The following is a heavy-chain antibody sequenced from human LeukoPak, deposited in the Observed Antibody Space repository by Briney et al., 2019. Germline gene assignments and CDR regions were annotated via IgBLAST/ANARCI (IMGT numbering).Heavy chain of an antibody. CDR3: ARVHCSTTSCYSGYFQH. CDR2: ISSSSSTI. J-gene: IGHJ1*01. D-gene: IGHD2-2*02. V-gene: IGHV3-48*04. Sequence: GGSLRLSCAASGFTFSSYSMNWVRQAPGRGLEWVSYISSSSSTIYYADSVRGRFTMSRDDAKNSLYLQMNSLRAEDTAVYYCARVHCSTTSCYSGYFQHWGQGTLVTVSS. CDR1: GFTFSSYS.